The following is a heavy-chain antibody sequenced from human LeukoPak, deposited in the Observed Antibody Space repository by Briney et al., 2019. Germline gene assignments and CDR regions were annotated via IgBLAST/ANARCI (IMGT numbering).Heavy chain of an antibody. V-gene: IGHV4-39*07. J-gene: IGHJ4*02. D-gene: IGHD3-10*01. CDR2: IYYSGST. Sequence: SETLSLTCTVSGGSISSSSYYWGWIRQPPGKGLEWIGSIYYSGSTYYNPSLKSRVTISVDTSKNQFSLKLSSVTAADTAVYYRARATKVWFGDSRGYFDYWGQGTLVTVSS. CDR1: GGSISSSSYY. CDR3: ARATKVWFGDSRGYFDY.